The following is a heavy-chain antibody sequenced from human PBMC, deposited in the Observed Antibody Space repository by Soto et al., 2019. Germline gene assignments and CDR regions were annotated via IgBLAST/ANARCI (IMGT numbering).Heavy chain of an antibody. CDR3: ARDEDGYNERGSDY. V-gene: IGHV1-2*02. D-gene: IGHD5-12*01. CDR2: INPDSGGT. CDR1: GYIFIGFY. Sequence: ASVKVSCKASGYIFIGFYMHWVRQAPGQGLEWMGWINPDSGGTNYAQRFQGRVTMTRDASVNTAYMELSGLRSDDTAVYYCARDEDGYNERGSDYWGQGTLVTVSS. J-gene: IGHJ4*02.